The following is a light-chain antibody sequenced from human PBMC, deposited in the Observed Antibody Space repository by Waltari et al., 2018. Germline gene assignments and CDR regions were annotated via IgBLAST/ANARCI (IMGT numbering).Light chain of an antibody. CDR1: SSDVGGYNS. J-gene: IGLJ1*01. CDR3: SSYAGSNNRYV. CDR2: EVS. V-gene: IGLV2-8*01. Sequence: QSALTQPPSASGSPGQSVTISCTGTSSDVGGYNSVSWYQQHPGKAPKLMIYEVSKRPSGVPDRFSGSKSGNTASLTVSGLQAEDEADYYCSSYAGSNNRYVFGTGTKVTVL.